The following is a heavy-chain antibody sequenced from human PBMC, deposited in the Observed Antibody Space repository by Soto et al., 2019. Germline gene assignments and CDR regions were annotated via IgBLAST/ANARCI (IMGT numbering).Heavy chain of an antibody. V-gene: IGHV4-34*01. D-gene: IGHD6-6*01. Sequence: TSETLSLTCAVYGGSFSGYYWSWIRQPPGKGLEWIGEINHSGSTNYNPSLKSRVTISVDTSKNQFSLKLSSVTAADTAVYYCAREGGGSSSFFDSWGQGTLVTVSS. CDR2: INHSGST. CDR3: AREGGGSSSFFDS. CDR1: GGSFSGYY. J-gene: IGHJ4*02.